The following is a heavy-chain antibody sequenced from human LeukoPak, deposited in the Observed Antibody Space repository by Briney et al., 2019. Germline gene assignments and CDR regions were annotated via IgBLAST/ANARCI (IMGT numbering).Heavy chain of an antibody. CDR1: GFTFSTYA. Sequence: GGSLRLSCAASGFTFSTYAMHWVRQAPGKGLEWVAVIPYDGSNKYYADSVKGRFTISRENSKNRLYLQMNSLRAEDTAVYYCARAEGYGGELDSWGQGTLVTVSS. CDR2: IPYDGSNK. D-gene: IGHD4-23*01. J-gene: IGHJ4*02. CDR3: ARAEGYGGELDS. V-gene: IGHV3-30*04.